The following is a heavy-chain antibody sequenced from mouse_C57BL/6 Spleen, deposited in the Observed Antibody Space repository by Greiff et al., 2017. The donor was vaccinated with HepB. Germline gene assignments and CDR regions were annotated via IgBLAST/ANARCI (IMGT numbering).Heavy chain of an antibody. V-gene: IGHV1-50*01. Sequence: VQLQQPGAELVKPGASVKLSCKASGYTFTSYWMQWVKQRPGQGLEWIGEIDPSDSYTNYTQKFKGKATLTVDTSSSTAYMQLSSLTSEDSAVYYCARSRQLRPSWFAYWGQGTLVTVSA. CDR3: ARSRQLRPSWFAY. CDR1: GYTFTSYW. D-gene: IGHD3-2*02. J-gene: IGHJ3*01. CDR2: IDPSDSYT.